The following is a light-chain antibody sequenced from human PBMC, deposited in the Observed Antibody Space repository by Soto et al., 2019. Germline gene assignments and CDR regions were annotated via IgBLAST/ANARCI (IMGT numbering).Light chain of an antibody. V-gene: IGLV2-14*03. J-gene: IGLJ1*01. CDR3: SSNKSTSLVYL. Sequence: QSALTQPASASGSPGQSITISCTGTGTDVGAYDYVSWYQQHPGKAPKLVIYDVNNRPSGVSSRFSVSKSGNTASLTISGFGAEDEADYNCSSNKSTSLVYLLGTGTKGTGL. CDR1: GTDVGAYDY. CDR2: DVN.